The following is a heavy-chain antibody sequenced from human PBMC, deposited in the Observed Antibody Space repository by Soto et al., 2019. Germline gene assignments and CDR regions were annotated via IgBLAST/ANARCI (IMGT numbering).Heavy chain of an antibody. Sequence: PGGSLRLSCAASGFTFSSYSMNWVRQAPGKGLEWVSSISSSSSYIYYADSVKGRFTISRDNAKNSLYLQMNSLRAEDTAVYYCARDLKSTAQRYYYYGMDVWGQGTTVTVSS. J-gene: IGHJ6*02. CDR3: ARDLKSTAQRYYYYGMDV. V-gene: IGHV3-21*01. CDR1: GFTFSSYS. D-gene: IGHD4-17*01. CDR2: ISSSSSYI.